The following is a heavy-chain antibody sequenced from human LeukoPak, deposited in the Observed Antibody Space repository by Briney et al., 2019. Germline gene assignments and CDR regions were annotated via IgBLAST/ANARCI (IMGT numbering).Heavy chain of an antibody. CDR3: ARDRDMIIPFDY. CDR2: ISWNSGSI. CDR1: GFTFDDYA. Sequence: PGGSLRLSCAASGFTFDDYAMHWDRQAPGRGLEWVSGISWNSGSIGYADSVKGRFTISRDNSKNTLYLQMNSLRPDDTAVYYCARDRDMIIPFDYWGQGTLVTVSS. J-gene: IGHJ4*02. V-gene: IGHV3-9*01. D-gene: IGHD3-16*01.